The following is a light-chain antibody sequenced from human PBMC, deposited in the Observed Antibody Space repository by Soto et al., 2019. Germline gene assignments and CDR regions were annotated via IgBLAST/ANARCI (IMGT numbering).Light chain of an antibody. CDR2: GAS. Sequence: EIVMTQSPATLSVSPGERATLSCRASQSISNNLAWYQQQRGQAPRLLIYGASTRATGIPARCSGSGSGTEFTITISRLQSEDFAFYYCQQYNTWRTFGQGTKVEI. J-gene: IGKJ1*01. CDR3: QQYNTWRT. CDR1: QSISNN. V-gene: IGKV3-15*01.